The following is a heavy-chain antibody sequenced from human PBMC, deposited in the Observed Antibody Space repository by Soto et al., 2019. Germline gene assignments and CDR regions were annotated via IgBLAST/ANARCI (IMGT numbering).Heavy chain of an antibody. CDR2: ISGRGDNT. D-gene: IGHD2-15*01. V-gene: IGHV3-23*01. J-gene: IGHJ4*02. Sequence: PGGSLRLSCAASGFTFGSYAMTWVRQAPGKGLEWVSSISGRGDNTYYADSVKGRFTISRDNSKNTLFLQMTSLRADDTAVYYCAKERGTGYCSGGSCYPLDYWGPGTLVTASS. CDR1: GFTFGSYA. CDR3: AKERGTGYCSGGSCYPLDY.